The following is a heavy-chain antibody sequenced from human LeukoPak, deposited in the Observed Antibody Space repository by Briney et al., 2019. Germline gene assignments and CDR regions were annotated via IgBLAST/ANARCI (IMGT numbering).Heavy chain of an antibody. CDR3: AKQSYARSLGE. D-gene: IGHD3-10*02. Sequence: GGSLRLSCATSGFPYSDFSMTWVRQAPGKGLEWISTTNSGGTTTYYAESVKGRFTISRDNFKNALYLQMSSLRVEDTAIYYCAKQSYARSLGEGGPGTLVTVSS. V-gene: IGHV3-23*01. J-gene: IGHJ4*02. CDR1: GFPYSDFS. CDR2: TNSGGTTT.